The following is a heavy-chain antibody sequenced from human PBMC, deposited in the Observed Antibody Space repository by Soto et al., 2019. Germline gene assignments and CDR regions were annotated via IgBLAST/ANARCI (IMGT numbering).Heavy chain of an antibody. CDR3: TTDWDYYDSKGGPY. J-gene: IGHJ4*02. D-gene: IGHD3-22*01. CDR1: GFTFSNAW. Sequence: GGSLRLSCAASGFTFSNAWMSWVRQAPGKGLEWVGRIKSKTDGGTTDYAAPVKGRFTISRDDSKNTLYLQMNSLKTEDTAVYYCTTDWDYYDSKGGPYRGQGTLVTVSS. CDR2: IKSKTDGGTT. V-gene: IGHV3-15*01.